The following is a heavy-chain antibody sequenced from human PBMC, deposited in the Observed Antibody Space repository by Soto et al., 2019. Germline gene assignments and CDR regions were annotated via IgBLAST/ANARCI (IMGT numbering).Heavy chain of an antibody. J-gene: IGHJ3*02. CDR3: AGVDTARLGDAFDI. V-gene: IGHV1-3*01. D-gene: IGHD5-18*01. Sequence: QVQLVQSGAEVKKPGASVKVSCKASGYTFTSCAMHWVRQAPGQRLEWMGWINAGNGNTKYSQKFQGRVTITRDTSASTAYMELSSLRSEDTAVYYCAGVDTARLGDAFDIWGQGTMVTVSS. CDR1: GYTFTSCA. CDR2: INAGNGNT.